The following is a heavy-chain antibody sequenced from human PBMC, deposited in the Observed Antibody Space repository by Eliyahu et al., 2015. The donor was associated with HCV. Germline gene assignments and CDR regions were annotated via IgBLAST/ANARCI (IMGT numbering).Heavy chain of an antibody. Sequence: QVQLVQSGAEVKKPGASVKVSCKASGYTFTSYGISWVRQAPGQGLEWMGWISAYNGNTNYAQKLQGRVTMTTDTSTSTAYMELRSLRSDDTAVYYCARGAPLGGIAVAGKDYGMDVWGQGTTVTVSS. CDR2: ISAYNGNT. V-gene: IGHV1-18*04. CDR3: ARGAPLGGIAVAGKDYGMDV. D-gene: IGHD6-19*01. J-gene: IGHJ6*02. CDR1: GYTFTSYG.